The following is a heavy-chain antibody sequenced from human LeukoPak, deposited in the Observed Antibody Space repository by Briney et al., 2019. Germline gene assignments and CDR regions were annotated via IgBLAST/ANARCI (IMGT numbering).Heavy chain of an antibody. CDR3: ARGKRSCQTYRCYNWFDP. V-gene: IGHV4-61*02. CDR2: IYTSGST. J-gene: IGHJ5*02. CDR1: GGSISSGSYY. D-gene: IGHD2-15*01. Sequence: PSETLSLTCTVSGGSISSGSYYWSWIRQPAGKGLEWIGRIYTSGSTNYNPSLKSRVTISVDTSKNQFSLKLSSVTVADTAVYYCARGKRSCQTYRCYNWFDPWGQGTLVTVSS.